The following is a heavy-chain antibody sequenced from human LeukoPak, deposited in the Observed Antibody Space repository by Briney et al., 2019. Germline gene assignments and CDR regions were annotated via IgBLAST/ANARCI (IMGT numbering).Heavy chain of an antibody. CDR3: ARDRQTPWFGELWDGGVLFDY. J-gene: IGHJ4*02. D-gene: IGHD3-10*01. CDR1: GFTFSSYS. Sequence: SGGSLRLSCAASGFTFSSYSMNWVRQAPGKGLEWVSSISSSSSYIYYADSVKGRFTISRDNAKNSLYLQMNSLRAEDTAVYYCARDRQTPWFGELWDGGVLFDYWGQGTLVTVSS. V-gene: IGHV3-21*01. CDR2: ISSSSSYI.